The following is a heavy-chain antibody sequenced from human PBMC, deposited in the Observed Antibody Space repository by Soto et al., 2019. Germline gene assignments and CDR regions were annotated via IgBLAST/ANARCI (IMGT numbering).Heavy chain of an antibody. J-gene: IGHJ6*02. CDR1: GGTFSSYA. Sequence: QVQLVQSGAEVKKPGSSVKVSCKASGGTFSSYAISWVRQAPGQGLEWMGGIIPIFGTANYAQKFQGRVTITADKSRGTPYMELGSLKLEDTAVYYWAREPYYDFGIPSVNELFVMDVWGQGPRSPSP. CDR2: IIPIFGTA. D-gene: IGHD3-3*01. V-gene: IGHV1-69*06. CDR3: AREPYYDFGIPSVNELFVMDV.